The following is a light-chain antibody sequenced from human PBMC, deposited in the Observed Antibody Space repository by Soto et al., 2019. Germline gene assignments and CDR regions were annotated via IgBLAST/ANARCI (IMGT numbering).Light chain of an antibody. CDR2: QVT. V-gene: IGLV2-8*01. J-gene: IGLJ2*01. CDR1: SRDVGGYNF. CDR3: SSHAGNYNVV. Sequence: QSALTQPPSASGSPGQSVTFSCTGTSRDVGGYNFVSWYQQHPGKAPKLLIYQVTKRPSGVPDRFSGSKSGNTASLTISGVQAEDEAYYHCSSHAGNYNVVFGGGTKLTVL.